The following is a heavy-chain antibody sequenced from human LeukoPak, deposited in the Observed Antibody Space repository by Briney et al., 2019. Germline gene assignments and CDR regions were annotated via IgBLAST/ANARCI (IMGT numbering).Heavy chain of an antibody. Sequence: SETLSLTCTVSGGSVSDGYYYWNWIRQPPGKGLEWIGYIFHSGSINNNPSLKSRVTISVDTSKNQFSLKLTPVTAADTAVYYCARAPQPTSYGDYGKRYFDLWGRGTLVTVSS. D-gene: IGHD4-17*01. J-gene: IGHJ2*01. CDR2: IFHSGSI. CDR3: ARAPQPTSYGDYGKRYFDL. V-gene: IGHV4-61*01. CDR1: GGSVSDGYYY.